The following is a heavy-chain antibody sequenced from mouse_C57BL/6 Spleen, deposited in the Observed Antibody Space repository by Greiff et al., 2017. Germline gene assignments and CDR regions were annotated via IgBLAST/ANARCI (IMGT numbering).Heavy chain of an antibody. CDR3: AIWITTVMDYYAMDY. CDR1: GYTFTSYW. V-gene: IGHV1-74*01. J-gene: IGHJ4*01. Sequence: QVQLQQPGAELVKPGASVKVSCKASGYTFTSYWMHWVKQRPGQGLEWIGRFHPSDSDTIYNQKFKGKATLTINKSSSTAYMQLSSLTSADSAVYYSAIWITTVMDYYAMDYWGQGTSVAVSS. CDR2: FHPSDSDT. D-gene: IGHD1-1*01.